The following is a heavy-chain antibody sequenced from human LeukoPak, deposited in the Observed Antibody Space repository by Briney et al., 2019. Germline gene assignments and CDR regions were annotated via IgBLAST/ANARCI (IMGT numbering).Heavy chain of an antibody. V-gene: IGHV3-74*01. CDR2: IDNDESTT. CDR3: SNYGSGTGPI. Sequence: GGSLRLSCAASGFIFSRYWMHWVRQAPGKGLVWVSHIDNDESTTSYADSVKGRFTISRDNAKNTLYLQMNSLRAEDTAMYFCSNYGSGTGPIWGQGTMVTVSS. CDR1: GFIFSRYW. D-gene: IGHD1-14*01. J-gene: IGHJ3*02.